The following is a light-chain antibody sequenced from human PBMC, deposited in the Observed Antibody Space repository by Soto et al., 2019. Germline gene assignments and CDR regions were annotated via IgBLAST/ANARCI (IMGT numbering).Light chain of an antibody. CDR1: QGINSY. J-gene: IGKJ5*01. CDR3: QQIYSYPIT. V-gene: IGKV1-9*01. Sequence: DIQLTQSPSFLSASVGDRVTSTCRASQGINSYLAWYQQKPGKVPKLLIYAASTLQSGVPSRFSGSGSGTEFTLTISSLQPEDFATYYCQQIYSYPITFGQGTRLEI. CDR2: AAS.